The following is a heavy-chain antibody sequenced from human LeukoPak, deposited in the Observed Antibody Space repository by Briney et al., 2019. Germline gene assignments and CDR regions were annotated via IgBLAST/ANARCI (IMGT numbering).Heavy chain of an antibody. CDR3: TRDEYKGSATFNY. V-gene: IGHV1-69*13. CDR1: GGTFRSAA. J-gene: IGHJ4*02. D-gene: IGHD1-1*01. Sequence: PMASVMVSCKASGGTFRSAAMSWVRQAPGQGLEWVGHIILLFGTTNYAQNFQGRVTISADESTTTVYMELTRLTSDDTAIYYCTRDEYKGSATFNYWGQGTLVIASS. CDR2: IILLFGTT.